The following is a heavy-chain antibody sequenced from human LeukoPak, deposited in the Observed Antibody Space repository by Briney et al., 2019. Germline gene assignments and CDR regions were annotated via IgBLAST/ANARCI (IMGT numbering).Heavy chain of an antibody. CDR1: GGSFSGYY. CDR2: INHSGST. J-gene: IGHJ4*02. Sequence: SETLSLTCAAYGGSFSGYYWSWIRQPPGKGLEWIGEINHSGSTNYNPSLKSRVTISVDTSKNQFSLKLSSVTAADTAVYYCARAGNDFWSGYDFDYWGQGTLVTVSS. CDR3: ARAGNDFWSGYDFDY. D-gene: IGHD3-3*01. V-gene: IGHV4-34*01.